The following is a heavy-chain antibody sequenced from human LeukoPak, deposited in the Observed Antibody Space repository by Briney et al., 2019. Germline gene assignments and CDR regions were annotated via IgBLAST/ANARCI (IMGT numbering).Heavy chain of an antibody. CDR2: VNHSGST. V-gene: IGHV4-34*01. CDR1: GGSFSGYY. J-gene: IGHJ4*02. D-gene: IGHD3-16*02. CDR3: ARVGKRMITFGGVIVL. Sequence: SETLSLTCAVYGGSFSGYYWSWIRQPPGKGLEWIGEVNHSGSTNYNPSLKSRVTISVDTSKNQFSLKLSSVTAADTAVYYCARVGKRMITFGGVIVLWGQGTLVTVSS.